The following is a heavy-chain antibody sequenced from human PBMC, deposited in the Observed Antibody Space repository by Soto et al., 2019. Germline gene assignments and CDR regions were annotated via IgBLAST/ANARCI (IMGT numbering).Heavy chain of an antibody. D-gene: IGHD6-19*01. CDR2: INHRGNT. J-gene: IGHJ2*01. CDR1: GGSFSSYY. CDR3: ARAVTGARLVDWYFDL. V-gene: IGHV4-34*02. Sequence: QVQLQQRGAGLLKPSETLSLTCVVFGGSFSSYYWSWIRQPPGKGLEWLGEINHRGNTNYNPSLNSRVSMSVDTFMNQFSLRSASVTAADTALYYCARAVTGARLVDWYFDLGGAGTQVTVSS.